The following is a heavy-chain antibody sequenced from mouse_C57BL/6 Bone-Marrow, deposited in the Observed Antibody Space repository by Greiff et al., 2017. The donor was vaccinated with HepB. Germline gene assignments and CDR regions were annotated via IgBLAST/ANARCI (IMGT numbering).Heavy chain of an antibody. Sequence: EVQLVESEGGLVQPGSSMKLSCTASGFTFSDYYMAWVRQVPEKGLEWVANINYDGSSTYYLDSLKSRFIISRNKAKNILYLQMSSLKSEDTATYYCARGGTDGYYAMDYRGQGTSVTVSS. CDR2: INYDGSST. D-gene: IGHD2-3*01. V-gene: IGHV5-16*01. CDR1: GFTFSDYY. CDR3: ARGGTDGYYAMDY. J-gene: IGHJ4*01.